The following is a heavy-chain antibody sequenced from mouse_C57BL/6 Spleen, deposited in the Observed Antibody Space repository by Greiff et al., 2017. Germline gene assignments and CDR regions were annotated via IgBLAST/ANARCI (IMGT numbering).Heavy chain of an antibody. CDR1: GYTFTSYW. CDR2: IDPSDSYT. J-gene: IGHJ4*01. V-gene: IGHV1-69*01. CDR3: ERGVNYYAMDD. D-gene: IGHD2-1*01. Sequence: QVQLQQPGAELVMPGASVKLSCKASGYTFTSYWMHWVKQRPGQGLEWIGEIDPSDSYTNYNQKFKGKATLTVDKSSSTAYMQLSSLTSEDSAVYYCERGVNYYAMDDWGQGTSVTVSS.